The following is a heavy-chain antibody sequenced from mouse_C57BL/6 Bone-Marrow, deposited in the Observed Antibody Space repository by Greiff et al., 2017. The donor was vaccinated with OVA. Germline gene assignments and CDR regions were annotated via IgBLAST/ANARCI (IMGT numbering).Heavy chain of an antibody. J-gene: IGHJ3*01. D-gene: IGHD2-13*01. CDR1: GYTFTSYW. CDR3: ERGSDYPAWFAY. Sequence: QVQLKQSGAELAKPGASVKLSCKASGYTFTSYWMHWVKQRPGQGLEWIGYINPSSGYTKYTQKFKDRATLSADKSSITPYMQLSRLTYEDSAVXDCERGSDYPAWFAYWGQGTLVTVSA. V-gene: IGHV1-7*01. CDR2: INPSSGYT.